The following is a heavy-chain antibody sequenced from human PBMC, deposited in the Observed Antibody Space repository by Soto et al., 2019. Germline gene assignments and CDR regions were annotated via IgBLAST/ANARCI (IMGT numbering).Heavy chain of an antibody. CDR2: IYYSGRT. CDR1: GGSSSSGGYY. Sequence: SETLSLTCTVSGGSSSSGGYYWTWIRQHPGKGLEWIGCIYYSGRTYYNPSLKSRVTISVDTSKRQFSLKLSSVTAADTAIYYCARTKDYSSSLDYWGQGALVTSPQ. CDR3: ARTKDYSSSLDY. D-gene: IGHD6-6*01. V-gene: IGHV4-31*03. J-gene: IGHJ4*02.